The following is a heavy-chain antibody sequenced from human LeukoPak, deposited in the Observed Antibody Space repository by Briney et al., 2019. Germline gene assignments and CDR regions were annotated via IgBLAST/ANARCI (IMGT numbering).Heavy chain of an antibody. CDR1: GFTFDDYA. Sequence: GGSLRLSCAASGFTFDDYAMHWVRQAPGKGLEWVSGISWNSGSIYYADSVKGRFTISRDNAKNSLYLQMNSLRAEDTALYYCARVTDDSSGWIGDYYYMDVWGKGTTVTVSS. J-gene: IGHJ6*03. CDR2: ISWNSGSI. D-gene: IGHD6-19*01. V-gene: IGHV3-9*01. CDR3: ARVTDDSSGWIGDYYYMDV.